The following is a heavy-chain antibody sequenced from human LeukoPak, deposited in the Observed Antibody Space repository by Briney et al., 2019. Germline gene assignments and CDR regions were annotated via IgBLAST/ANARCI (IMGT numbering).Heavy chain of an antibody. J-gene: IGHJ3*02. D-gene: IGHD3-22*01. V-gene: IGHV1-2*06. CDR2: INPDSGGT. CDR3: ARDRVYGYYYDSSGYSVYAFDI. CDR1: GYTFTGYY. Sequence: ASVKVSCKASGYTFTGYYMHWVRQAPGQGIEWMGRINPDSGGTNYAQKFQGRVTMTRDTSISTAYMELSRLRSDDTAVYYCARDRVYGYYYDSSGYSVYAFDIWGQGTMVTVSS.